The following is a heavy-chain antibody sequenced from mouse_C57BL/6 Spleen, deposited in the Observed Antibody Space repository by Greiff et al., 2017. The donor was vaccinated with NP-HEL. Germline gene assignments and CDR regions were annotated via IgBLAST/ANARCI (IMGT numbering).Heavy chain of an antibody. V-gene: IGHV1-63*01. CDR1: GYTFTNYW. Sequence: VQLQQSGAELVRPGTSVKMSCKASGYTFTNYWIGWAKQRPGHGLEWIGDIYPGGGYTNYNEKFKGKATLTADKSSSTAYMQFSSLTSEDSAIYYCARGRGDYAMDYWGQGTSVTVSS. CDR3: ARGRGDYAMDY. CDR2: IYPGGGYT. J-gene: IGHJ4*01.